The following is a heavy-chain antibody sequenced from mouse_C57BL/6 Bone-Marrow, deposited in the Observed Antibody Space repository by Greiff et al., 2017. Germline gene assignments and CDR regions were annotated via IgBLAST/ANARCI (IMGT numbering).Heavy chain of an antibody. Sequence: QVQLQQSGPGLVQPSQRLSITCTVSGFSFTSYCVHWVRQSPGKGLEWLGVIWSGGSTDYNAPFISSLSISKDNSKSQIFFKMNSLQADDTTIDYCARKHYENDCFYAMDYWGQGTSVTVSS. D-gene: IGHD2-4*01. J-gene: IGHJ4*01. CDR2: IWSGGST. CDR3: ARKHYENDCFYAMDY. V-gene: IGHV2-2*01. CDR1: GFSFTSYC.